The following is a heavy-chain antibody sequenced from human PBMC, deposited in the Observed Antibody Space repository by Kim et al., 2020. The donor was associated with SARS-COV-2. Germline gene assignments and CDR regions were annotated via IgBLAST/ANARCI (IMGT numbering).Heavy chain of an antibody. CDR3: ARGGPISTVAGFDY. CDR1: GGSFSGYY. J-gene: IGHJ4*02. D-gene: IGHD6-19*01. CDR2: INHSGST. V-gene: IGHV4-34*01. Sequence: SETLSLTCAVYGGSFSGYYWSWIRQPPGKGLEWIGEINHSGSTNYNPSLKSRVTISVDTSKNQFSLKLSSVTAADTAVYYCARGGPISTVAGFDYWGQGTLVTVSS.